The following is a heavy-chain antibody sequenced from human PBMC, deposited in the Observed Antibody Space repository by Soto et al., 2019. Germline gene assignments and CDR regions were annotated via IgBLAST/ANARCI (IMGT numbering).Heavy chain of an antibody. Sequence: SETLSLTCTVSGGSISSGDYYWSWIRQPPGKGLEWIGYIYYSGSTYYNPSLKSRVTISVDTSKNQFSLKLSSVTAADTAVYYCARVGHDSSGLDYWGQGTLVTVSS. CDR3: ARVGHDSSGLDY. D-gene: IGHD3-22*01. J-gene: IGHJ4*02. V-gene: IGHV4-30-4*01. CDR1: GGSISSGDYY. CDR2: IYYSGST.